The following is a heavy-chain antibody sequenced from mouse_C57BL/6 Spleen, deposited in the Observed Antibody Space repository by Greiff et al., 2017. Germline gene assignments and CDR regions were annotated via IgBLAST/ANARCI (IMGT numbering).Heavy chain of an antibody. V-gene: IGHV5-4*01. CDR2: ISDGGSYT. Sequence: EVMLVESGGGLVKPGGSLKLSCAASGFTFSSYAMSWVRQTPEKRLEWVATISDGGSYTYYPDNVKGRFTISRDNAKNNLYLQMSHLKSEDTAMYYCARDRMVTTGGFAYWGQGTLVTVSA. J-gene: IGHJ3*01. CDR3: ARDRMVTTGGFAY. D-gene: IGHD2-2*01. CDR1: GFTFSSYA.